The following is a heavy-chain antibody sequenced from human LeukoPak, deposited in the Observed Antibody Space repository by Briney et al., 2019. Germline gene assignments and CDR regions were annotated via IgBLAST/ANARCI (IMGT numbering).Heavy chain of an antibody. CDR3: ARDLGVTVRPFSLFY. CDR2: INPNSGVT. D-gene: IGHD6-6*01. Sequence: ASVKVSCKASGCTFTAYYMHWVRQAPGQGPEWMGWINPNSGVTNYAQKFQGRVIMTSDTSISTAYMEFSRLRSDDTAMYYCARDLGVTVRPFSLFYWGQGTLVTVSS. J-gene: IGHJ4*02. CDR1: GCTFTAYY. V-gene: IGHV1-2*02.